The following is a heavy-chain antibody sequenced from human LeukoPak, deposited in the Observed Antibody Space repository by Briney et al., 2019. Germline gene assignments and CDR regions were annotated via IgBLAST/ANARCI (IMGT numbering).Heavy chain of an antibody. Sequence: PSETLSLTCTVSGGSISSYYWSWIRQPAGKGLELIGRIYTSGSTNYNPSLKSRVTMSVDTSKNQFSLKLSSVTAADTAVYYCARVYHYDFWSTDYYYYMDVWGKGTTVTVSS. D-gene: IGHD3-3*01. CDR3: ARVYHYDFWSTDYYYYMDV. V-gene: IGHV4-4*07. CDR1: GGSISSYY. CDR2: IYTSGST. J-gene: IGHJ6*03.